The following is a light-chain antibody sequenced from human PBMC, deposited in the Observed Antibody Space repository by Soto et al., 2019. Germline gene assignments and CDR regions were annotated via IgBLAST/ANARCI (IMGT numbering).Light chain of an antibody. J-gene: IGKJ1*01. Sequence: DIHSLQFSYSLSPSLADRVTISSRASQSISTYLNWYQQKPGKAPKLLIYAASSLQSGVPSRFSGSGSETDFTLTISSLQPEDFATYSCQQSYSTPWTFGQGTKVDI. CDR2: AAS. CDR1: QSISTY. CDR3: QQSYSTPWT. V-gene: IGKV1-39*01.